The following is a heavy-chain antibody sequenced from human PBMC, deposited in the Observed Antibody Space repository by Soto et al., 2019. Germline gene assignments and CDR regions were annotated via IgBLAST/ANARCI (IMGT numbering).Heavy chain of an antibody. J-gene: IGHJ4*02. CDR2: IYWDDDK. CDR1: GFSLTSGVG. Sequence: QITLKESGPTLVRPAKTLTLTCTFSGFSLTSGVGVGWIRQPPGKALEWLALIYWDDDKRYSPSLKNRLTITKDTSKNQVVLTMTNVGPVDTATYFCAHIDPEIVTVGGHGGFDYWGQGTLVTVSS. V-gene: IGHV2-5*02. CDR3: AHIDPEIVTVGGHGGFDY. D-gene: IGHD5-12*01.